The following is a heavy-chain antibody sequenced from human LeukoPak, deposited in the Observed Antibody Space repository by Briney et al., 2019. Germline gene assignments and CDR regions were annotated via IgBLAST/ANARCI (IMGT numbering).Heavy chain of an antibody. CDR1: GFTFSDYY. V-gene: IGHV3-11*06. D-gene: IGHD1-26*01. J-gene: IGHJ6*03. CDR2: ISSSSSYI. Sequence: KPGGSLRLSCAASGFTFSDYYMSWIRQAPGKGLEWVSSISSSSSYIYYADSLKGRFTISRDNAKNSLYLQLNSLRAEDTAVYYCARGTTPYSGSPGYYYYYMDVWGKGTTVTVSS. CDR3: ARGTTPYSGSPGYYYYYMDV.